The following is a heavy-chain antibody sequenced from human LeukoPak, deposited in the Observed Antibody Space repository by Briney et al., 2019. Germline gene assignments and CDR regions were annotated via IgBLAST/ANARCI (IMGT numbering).Heavy chain of an antibody. CDR3: AKGQSVFWVVVVVAETSGMDV. J-gene: IGHJ6*02. D-gene: IGHD2-15*01. Sequence: GGSLRLSCAASRFTFSNYWMHWVRQAPGKGLVWVPRINSDGNRKGYADSVKGRFTISRDNSKNTLYLQMNSLRAEDTAVYYCAKGQSVFWVVVVVAETSGMDVWGQGTTVTVSS. CDR1: RFTFSNYW. V-gene: IGHV3-74*01. CDR2: INSDGNRK.